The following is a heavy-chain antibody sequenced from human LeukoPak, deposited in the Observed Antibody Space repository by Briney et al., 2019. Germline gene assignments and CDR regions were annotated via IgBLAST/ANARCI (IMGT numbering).Heavy chain of an antibody. J-gene: IGHJ5*02. CDR1: GFTFTSSA. CDR3: AALPGYYCSGGSCYYP. Sequence: SVKVSCKASGFTFTSSAVQWVRQARGQRLEWIGWIVVGSGNTNYAQKFQERVTITRDMSTSTAYMELSSLRSEDTAVYYCAALPGYYCSGGSCYYPWGQGTLVPVSS. CDR2: IVVGSGNT. V-gene: IGHV1-58*01. D-gene: IGHD2-15*01.